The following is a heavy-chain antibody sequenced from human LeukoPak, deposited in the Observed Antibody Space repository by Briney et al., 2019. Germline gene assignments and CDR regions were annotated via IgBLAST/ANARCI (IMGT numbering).Heavy chain of an antibody. CDR1: GFIFSRDN. CDR2: ISGSGTTI. J-gene: IGHJ4*02. D-gene: IGHD1-1*01. V-gene: IGHV3-48*02. Sequence: GGSLRLSCAASGFIFSRDNVNWVRQAPGKGLEWVSYISGSGTTIYYADSVKGRFTISRDNAKNSLYLQMNSLRDEDTAVYYCACARTGGAYFDYWGQGTLVTVSS. CDR3: ACARTGGAYFDY.